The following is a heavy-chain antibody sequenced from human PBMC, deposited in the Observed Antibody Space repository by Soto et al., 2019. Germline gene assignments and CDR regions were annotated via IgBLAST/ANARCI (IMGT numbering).Heavy chain of an antibody. J-gene: IGHJ4*02. Sequence: QVQLQESGPGLVKPSETLSLTCTVSGDSMTKYYWSWIRQPAGKGLEWIGRIYTSGSTNYNPSLKSRVTMSIDTSNNHFSLTLKSVTAADTAVYYCARTVGAAYYCDFWGQGALVTVSS. CDR2: IYTSGST. CDR3: ARTVGAAYYCDF. D-gene: IGHD1-26*01. CDR1: GDSMTKYY. V-gene: IGHV4-4*07.